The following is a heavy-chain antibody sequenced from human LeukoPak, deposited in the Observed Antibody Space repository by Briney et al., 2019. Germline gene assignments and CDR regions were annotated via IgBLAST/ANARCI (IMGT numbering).Heavy chain of an antibody. V-gene: IGHV3-30-3*01. CDR1: GFTFSSYP. CDR3: ARVQVVGATSYYYYGMDV. Sequence: GRSLRLSCAASGFTFSSYPMHWVRRAPGKGLEWVAVISYDGSNKYYADSVKGRFTISRDNSKNTLYLQMNSLRAEDTAVYYCARVQVVGATSYYYYGMDVWGQGTTVTVSS. D-gene: IGHD1-26*01. J-gene: IGHJ6*02. CDR2: ISYDGSNK.